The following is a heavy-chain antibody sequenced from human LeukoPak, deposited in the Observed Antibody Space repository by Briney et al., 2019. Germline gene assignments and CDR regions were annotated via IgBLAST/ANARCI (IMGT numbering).Heavy chain of an antibody. CDR2: ISSSSSTI. Sequence: SGGSLRLSCAASGFTFSSYSMNWVRQAPGKGLEWVSYISSSSSTIYYADSVKGRFTISRDNAKNSLYLQMNSLRAEDTAVYYCARPMVDDSSGYYYDAFDYWGQGTLVTVSS. CDR1: GFTFSSYS. D-gene: IGHD3-22*01. CDR3: ARPMVDDSSGYYYDAFDY. J-gene: IGHJ4*02. V-gene: IGHV3-48*01.